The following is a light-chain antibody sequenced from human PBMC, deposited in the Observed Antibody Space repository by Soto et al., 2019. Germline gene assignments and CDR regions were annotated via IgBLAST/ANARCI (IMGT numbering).Light chain of an antibody. V-gene: IGKV3-20*01. J-gene: IGKJ2*01. Sequence: ESVLTQSPGTLSLSPGEIATLSCRASQSVSNSFFAWYQQKPGQAPRLLIYGVSSRATGIPDRFSGSGSGTDFTLTISRLEPEDFVVYYCQQYSTLPHTFGQGTKLEVK. CDR1: QSVSNSF. CDR2: GVS. CDR3: QQYSTLPHT.